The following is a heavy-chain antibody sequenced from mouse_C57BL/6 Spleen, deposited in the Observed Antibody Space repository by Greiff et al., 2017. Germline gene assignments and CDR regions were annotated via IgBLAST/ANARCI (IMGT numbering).Heavy chain of an antibody. Sequence: VQLQQPGAELVMPGASVKLSCKASGYTFTSYWMHWVKQRPGQGLEWIGELDPSDSYTNYNQKFKGKSTLTVDKSSSTAYMQLSSLKSEDSAVYYCARDGYYDYWGQGTTLTVSS. CDR1: GYTFTSYW. CDR2: LDPSDSYT. V-gene: IGHV1-69*01. CDR3: ARDGYYDY. J-gene: IGHJ2*01. D-gene: IGHD2-3*01.